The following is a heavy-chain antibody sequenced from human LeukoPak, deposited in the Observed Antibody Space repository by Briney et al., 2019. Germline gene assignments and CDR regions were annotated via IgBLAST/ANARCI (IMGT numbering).Heavy chain of an antibody. J-gene: IGHJ4*02. CDR2: IWYDGSNK. CDR3: ARIYYDSSGYYSPLGY. V-gene: IGHV3-33*01. Sequence: GRSLRLSCAASGFTFSSYGMHWVRQAPGKGLEWVAVIWYDGSNKYYADSVKGRFTISRDNSKNTLYLQMNGLRAEDTAVYYCARIYYDSSGYYSPLGYWGQGTLVTVSS. D-gene: IGHD3-22*01. CDR1: GFTFSSYG.